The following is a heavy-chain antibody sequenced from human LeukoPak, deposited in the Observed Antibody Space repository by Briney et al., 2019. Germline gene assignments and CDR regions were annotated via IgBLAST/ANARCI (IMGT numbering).Heavy chain of an antibody. D-gene: IGHD4-17*01. CDR1: GITFSSYA. J-gene: IGHJ4*02. CDR3: ARLATVTTFSPVVY. V-gene: IGHV3-23*01. CDR2: ISGISGSA. Sequence: GGSLRLSCAASGITFSSYAMSWVRQAPGKGLEWVSSISGISGSAYYADSAKGRFTISRDNSENTLYLQMNSLRAEDTAVYSCARLATVTTFSPVVYWGQGTLVTVSS.